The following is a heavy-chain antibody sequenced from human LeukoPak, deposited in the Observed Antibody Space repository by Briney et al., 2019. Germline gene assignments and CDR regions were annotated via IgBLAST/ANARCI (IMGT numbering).Heavy chain of an antibody. CDR1: GFRFSNHA. CDR2: IIGSGGST. Sequence: GRSLRLSCAASGFRFSNHAMSWVRQAPGKWLKWVSSIIGSGGSTNYADSVKGRFTISRDNSKNTLYLQMNDLRAEDTAVYYCAKAYGDYTFAEYFQDWGQGTLVAVSS. V-gene: IGHV3-23*01. D-gene: IGHD4-17*01. CDR3: AKAYGDYTFAEYFQD. J-gene: IGHJ1*01.